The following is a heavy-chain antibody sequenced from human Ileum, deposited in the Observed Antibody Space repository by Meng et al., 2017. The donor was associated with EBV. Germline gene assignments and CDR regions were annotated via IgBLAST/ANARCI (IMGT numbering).Heavy chain of an antibody. CDR2: VNPTGSAT. CDR1: GYTSTNNF. D-gene: IGHD2/OR15-2a*01. CDR3: ATEYTATRRFDY. V-gene: IGHV1-46*01. J-gene: IGHJ4*02. Sequence: QVQLVQSGAEVTMPGASVKLSCKASGYTSTNNFMHWVRQAPGQGLEWMGTVNPTGSATVYAQKFQGRVTMTRDTSTSTVYMELSSLRSEDMAVYYCATEYTATRRFDYWGLGTLVTVSS.